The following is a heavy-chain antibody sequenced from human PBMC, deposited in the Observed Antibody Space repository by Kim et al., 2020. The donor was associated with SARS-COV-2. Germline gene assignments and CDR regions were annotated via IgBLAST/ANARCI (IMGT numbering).Heavy chain of an antibody. CDR3: AKVSPYSSSFSPFDY. V-gene: IGHV3-23*01. Sequence: GGSLRLSCAASGFTFSSYAMSWVRQDPGKGLEWVSAISGSGGSTYYADSVKGRFTISRDNSKNTLYLQMNSLRAEDTAVYYCAKVSPYSSSFSPFDYWGQGTLVTVSS. D-gene: IGHD6-13*01. CDR1: GFTFSSYA. CDR2: ISGSGGST. J-gene: IGHJ4*02.